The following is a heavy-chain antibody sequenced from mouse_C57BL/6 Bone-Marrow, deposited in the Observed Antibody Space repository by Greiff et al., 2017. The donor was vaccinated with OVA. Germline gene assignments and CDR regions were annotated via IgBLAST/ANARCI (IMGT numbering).Heavy chain of an antibody. Sequence: VQLQQSGAELVMPGASVKLSCKASGYTFTSYWMHWVKQRPGQGLEWIGEIDPSDSYTNYNQKFKGKSTLTVDKSSSTAYMQLSSLTSEDSAVYYCARDYDYDEKAWFAYWGQGTLVTVSA. CDR2: IDPSDSYT. CDR3: ARDYDYDEKAWFAY. D-gene: IGHD2-4*01. CDR1: GYTFTSYW. V-gene: IGHV1-69*01. J-gene: IGHJ3*01.